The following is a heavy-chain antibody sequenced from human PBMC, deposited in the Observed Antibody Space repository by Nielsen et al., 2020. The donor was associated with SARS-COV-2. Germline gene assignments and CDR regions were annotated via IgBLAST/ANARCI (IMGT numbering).Heavy chain of an antibody. CDR3: ARGSLRYVDTAMSHFDY. CDR1: GYTFTGYY. Sequence: ASVKVSCKASGYTFTGYYIHWVRQAPGQGLEWMGWINPKSGGTNYAQKFQGWVTMTRDTSISTAYMELGRLRSDDTAVYYCARGSLRYVDTAMSHFDYWGQGTLVTVSS. V-gene: IGHV1-2*04. D-gene: IGHD5-18*01. CDR2: INPKSGGT. J-gene: IGHJ4*02.